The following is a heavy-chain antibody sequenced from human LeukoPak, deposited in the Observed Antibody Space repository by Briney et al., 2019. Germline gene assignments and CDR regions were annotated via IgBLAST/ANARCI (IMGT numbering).Heavy chain of an antibody. CDR1: GGSISSSSYY. D-gene: IGHD4-23*01. CDR2: IYYSGTT. CDR3: ARGTTVVNYYYYMDV. V-gene: IGHV4-39*07. Sequence: PSETLSLTCTVSGGSISSSSYYWGWIRQPPGKGLEWIGSIYYSGTTSYNPSLKSRVTISVDTSKNQFSLKLSSVTAADTAVYYCARGTTVVNYYYYMDVWGKGTTVTVSS. J-gene: IGHJ6*03.